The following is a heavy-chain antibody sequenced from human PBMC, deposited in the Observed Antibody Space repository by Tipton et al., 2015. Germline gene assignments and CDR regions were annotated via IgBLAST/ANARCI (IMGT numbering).Heavy chain of an antibody. CDR3: ARVRFLQYLEHWHFDL. CDR1: GGSFSGYT. V-gene: IGHV4-34*01. CDR2: VNHSGNT. D-gene: IGHD3-3*01. J-gene: IGHJ2*01. Sequence: TLSLTCAVYGGSFSGYTWHWIRQPPGKGLEWIGEVNHSGNTNYNPSLESRFIISEDTSKNQFSLKLTSVTAADTALYYCARVRFLQYLEHWHFDLWGRGTLVTVSS.